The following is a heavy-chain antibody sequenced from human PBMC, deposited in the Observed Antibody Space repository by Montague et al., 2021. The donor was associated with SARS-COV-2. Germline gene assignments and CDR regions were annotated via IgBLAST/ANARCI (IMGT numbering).Heavy chain of an antibody. V-gene: IGHV4-39*07. D-gene: IGHD7-27*01. J-gene: IGHJ4*02. Sequence: SETLSLTCTVSGGSIGTSSHFWGWVRQPPGKGLEWIGIIYSSGTTSYIPSLKSRLTISPDTSKNQFSLRLASVTAADTAVYYCARFREAGDVLDYWGQGNPVTVSS. CDR2: IYSSGTT. CDR3: ARFREAGDVLDY. CDR1: GGSIGTSSHF.